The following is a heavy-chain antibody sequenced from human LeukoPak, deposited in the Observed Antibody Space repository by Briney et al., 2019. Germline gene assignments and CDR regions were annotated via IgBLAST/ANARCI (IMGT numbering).Heavy chain of an antibody. J-gene: IGHJ4*02. CDR3: ARLTITFGGVIVPFDY. CDR2: INYSGST. V-gene: IGHV4-39*01. D-gene: IGHD3-16*02. Sequence: SETLSLTCTVSGGSISSSSYYWGWVRQPPGKGLEWIGSINYSGSTYYNPSLKSRVTISVDTSKNQFSLKLSSVTAADTAVYYCARLTITFGGVIVPFDYWGQGTLVTVSS. CDR1: GGSISSSSYY.